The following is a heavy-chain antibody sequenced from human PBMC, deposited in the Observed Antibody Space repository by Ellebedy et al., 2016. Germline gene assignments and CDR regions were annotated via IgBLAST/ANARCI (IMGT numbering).Heavy chain of an antibody. D-gene: IGHD4-23*01. J-gene: IGHJ2*01. CDR1: GFSLSTSVVG. CDR3: AHSVYGGNSWYFDL. V-gene: IGHV2-5*01. CDR2: IYWNDDK. Sequence: SGPTLVKPTQTLTLTCTFSGFSLSTSVVGVGWIRQPPGKALEWLALIYWNDDKRYSPSLKTRLTITKDTSKNQVVLTVTNMDPVDTATYFCAHSVYGGNSWYFDLWGRGTLVTVSS.